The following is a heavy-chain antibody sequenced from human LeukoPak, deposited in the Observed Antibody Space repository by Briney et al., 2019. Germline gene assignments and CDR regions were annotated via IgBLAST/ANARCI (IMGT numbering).Heavy chain of an antibody. CDR1: GFTFSSYA. Sequence: PGGSLRLSCAASGFTFSSYAMHWVRQAPGKGLEWGPVISYDGSNKYYADSVKGRFTISRDNSKNTLYLQMNSLRAEDTAVYYCASYGSGSYPNYYYYGMDVWGKGTTVTVSS. CDR3: ASYGSGSYPNYYYYGMDV. CDR2: ISYDGSNK. D-gene: IGHD3-10*01. V-gene: IGHV3-30*04. J-gene: IGHJ6*04.